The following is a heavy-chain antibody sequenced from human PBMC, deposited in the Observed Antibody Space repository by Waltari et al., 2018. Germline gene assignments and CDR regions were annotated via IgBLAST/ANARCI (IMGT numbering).Heavy chain of an antibody. CDR3: AREEDYYYYGMDV. Sequence: QVHPLQSGPEVKKPGASVKVSCKASGYSFTNYGISWVRQAPGQGLEWMGWISAYNGNRNYAQKLQGRVTMTTDTSTRTAYMELRNLRSDDTAVYYCAREEDYYYYGMDVWGQGT. CDR1: GYSFTNYG. J-gene: IGHJ6*02. V-gene: IGHV1-18*01. CDR2: ISAYNGNR.